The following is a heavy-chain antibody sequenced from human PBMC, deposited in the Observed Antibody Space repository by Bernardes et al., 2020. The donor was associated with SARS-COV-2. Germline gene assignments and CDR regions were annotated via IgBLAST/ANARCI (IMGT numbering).Heavy chain of an antibody. CDR3: ARGAVLLWFREGRMDV. J-gene: IGHJ6*02. D-gene: IGHD3-10*01. CDR2: INHSGST. CDR1: GGSFSGYY. Sequence: SETLSLTCAVYGGSFSGYYWSWIRQPPGKGLEWIGEINHSGSTNYNPSLKSRVTISVDTSKNQFSLKLSSVTAADTAVYYCARGAVLLWFREGRMDVWGQGTTVTVSS. V-gene: IGHV4-34*01.